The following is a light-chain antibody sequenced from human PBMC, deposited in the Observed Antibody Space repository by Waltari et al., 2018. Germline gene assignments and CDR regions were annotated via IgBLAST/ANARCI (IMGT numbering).Light chain of an antibody. Sequence: DIQMTQFPSSLSAPVGDSVTITCRASQDIKSDLVWYQQRPGEAPKRLIYRTSNLQNGVPSRFSGSGSGTEFTLTVNSLQPDDSATYYCLQSNTYPLTFGGGTKVEIK. J-gene: IGKJ4*01. CDR1: QDIKSD. V-gene: IGKV1-17*01. CDR2: RTS. CDR3: LQSNTYPLT.